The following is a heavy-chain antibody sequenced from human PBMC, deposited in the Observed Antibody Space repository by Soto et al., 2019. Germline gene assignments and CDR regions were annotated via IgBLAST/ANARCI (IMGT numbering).Heavy chain of an antibody. CDR1: GFTFSSYA. D-gene: IGHD3-3*01. CDR2: ISGSGGST. V-gene: IGHV3-23*01. CDR3: AKEFSLEWLLYGTNQNSVPYYFDY. J-gene: IGHJ4*02. Sequence: GGSLRLSCAASGFTFSSYAMSWVRQAPGKGLEWVSAISGSGGSTYYADSVKGRFTISRDNSKNTLYLQMNSLRAEDTAVYYCAKEFSLEWLLYGTNQNSVPYYFDYWGQGTLVTVSS.